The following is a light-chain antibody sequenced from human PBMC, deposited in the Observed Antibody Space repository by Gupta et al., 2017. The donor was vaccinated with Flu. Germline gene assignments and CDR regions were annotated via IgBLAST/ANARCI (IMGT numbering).Light chain of an antibody. J-gene: IGKJ2*01. V-gene: IGKV4-1*01. CDR3: QQYNRAPYT. CDR2: WAS. Sequence: DIVMTQSPDSLAVSLGERATINCKSSQSVLYSSNNKNYLAWYQQKPGQPLKLLIYWASTRESGVPDRFSGSGSGTDFTLTISSLQAEDVALYYCQQYNRAPYTFGQGTKLEIK. CDR1: QSVLYSSNNKNY.